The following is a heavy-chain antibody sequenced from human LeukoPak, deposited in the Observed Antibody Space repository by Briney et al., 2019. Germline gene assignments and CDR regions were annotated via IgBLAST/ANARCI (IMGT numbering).Heavy chain of an antibody. CDR1: GFTFSSYA. V-gene: IGHV3-23*01. D-gene: IGHD6-19*01. CDR2: ISCSGGST. J-gene: IGHJ4*02. CDR3: AKGGEQQWLVGSYYFDY. Sequence: GGSLRLSCAASGFTFSSYAMSWVRQAPGKGLDGVSAISCSGGSTYYADSVKGRLTISRDNSKNTLYLQMNSLRAEDTAVYYYAKGGEQQWLVGSYYFDYWGQGTLVTVSS.